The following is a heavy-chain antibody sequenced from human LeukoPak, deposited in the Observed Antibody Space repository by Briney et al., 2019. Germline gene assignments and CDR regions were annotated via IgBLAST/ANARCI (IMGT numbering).Heavy chain of an antibody. Sequence: GASVKVSCKASGYSFTSYGITWVRQAPGQGLEWMGWMNPNSGNTGYAQKFQGRVTMTRNTSISTAYMELSSLRSEDTAVYYCARGPYYYDSSGYYSFDYWGQGTLVTVSS. CDR2: MNPNSGNT. V-gene: IGHV1-8*02. J-gene: IGHJ4*02. D-gene: IGHD3-22*01. CDR1: GYSFTSYG. CDR3: ARGPYYYDSSGYYSFDY.